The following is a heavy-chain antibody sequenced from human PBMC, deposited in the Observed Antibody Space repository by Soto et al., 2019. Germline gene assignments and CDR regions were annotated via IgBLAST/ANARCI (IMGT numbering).Heavy chain of an antibody. D-gene: IGHD3-10*01. CDR3: AKGGRWFGELFFY. J-gene: IGHJ4*02. Sequence: EVQLLESGGGLVQPGGSLRLSCAASGFTFSSYAMSWVRQAPGKGLEWVSAISGSGGSTYYAHSVKGRFTISRYNSKNTLYLQMNSLRAEDPAVYYCAKGGRWFGELFFYWGQGTLVTVSS. CDR1: GFTFSSYA. CDR2: ISGSGGST. V-gene: IGHV3-23*01.